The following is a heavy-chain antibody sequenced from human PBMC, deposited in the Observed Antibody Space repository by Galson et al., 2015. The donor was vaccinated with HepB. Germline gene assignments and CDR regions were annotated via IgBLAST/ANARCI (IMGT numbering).Heavy chain of an antibody. V-gene: IGHV4-59*01. CDR3: ARSVLIGSYCDY. CDR2: IYYSGNT. D-gene: IGHD1-26*01. CDR1: GGSISSYY. Sequence: SETLSLTCTVSGGSISSYYWNWIRQPPGKGLEWIGYIYYSGNTNYNPPLKSRVTMSVDTSKNQFSLKLSSVTAADTAVYYCARSVLIGSYCDYWGQGTLVTVSS. J-gene: IGHJ4*02.